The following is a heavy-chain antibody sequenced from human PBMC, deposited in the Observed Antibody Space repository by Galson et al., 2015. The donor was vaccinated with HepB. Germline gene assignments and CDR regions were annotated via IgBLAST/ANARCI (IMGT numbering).Heavy chain of an antibody. CDR3: ARDGGALATVWDY. Sequence: SLRLSCAASGFTFNSYGMHWVRQAPGKGLEWVAVIWYDGRNKYYAESVKGRFTISRDNSKNTLYLQMNSLRAEDTAVYYCARDGGALATVWDYWGQGTLVTVSS. D-gene: IGHD4-11*01. CDR2: IWYDGRNK. CDR1: GFTFNSYG. J-gene: IGHJ4*02. V-gene: IGHV3-33*01.